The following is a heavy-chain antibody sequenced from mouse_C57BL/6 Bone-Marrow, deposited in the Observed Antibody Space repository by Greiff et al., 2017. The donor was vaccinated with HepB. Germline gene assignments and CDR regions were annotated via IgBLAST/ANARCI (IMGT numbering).Heavy chain of an antibody. Sequence: QVQLKESGPELVKPGASVKISCKASGYAFSSSWMNWVKQRPGKGLEWIGRIYPGDGDTNYNGKFKGKATLTADKSSTTAYMQLSSLSSVDSAVYFCARPLRYFDVWGTGTTVTVSS. CDR3: ARPLRYFDV. CDR1: GYAFSSSW. J-gene: IGHJ1*03. V-gene: IGHV1-82*01. CDR2: IYPGDGDT.